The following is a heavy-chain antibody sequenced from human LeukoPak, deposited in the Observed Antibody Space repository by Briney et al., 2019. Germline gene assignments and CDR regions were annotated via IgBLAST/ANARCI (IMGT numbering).Heavy chain of an antibody. J-gene: IGHJ4*02. CDR2: MDPTGNEK. Sequence: PGGSLRLSCADSQFTFNGSWVNGVRQAPGKGREWVANMDPTGNEKRYVDSVRGRFTISKDNPGASLYLDMHSLRAEDTAIYYCAIWTSGNYWGQGTLVTVSS. CDR1: QFTFNGSW. V-gene: IGHV3-7*01. CDR3: AIWTSGNY. D-gene: IGHD1-1*01.